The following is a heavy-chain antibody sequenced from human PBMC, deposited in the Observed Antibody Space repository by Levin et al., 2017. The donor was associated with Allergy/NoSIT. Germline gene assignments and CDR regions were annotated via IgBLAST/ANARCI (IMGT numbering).Heavy chain of an antibody. CDR3: ARLPPEYSSSSADY. D-gene: IGHD6-6*01. CDR1: GFTFSSYW. V-gene: IGHV3-7*01. Sequence: GESLKISCAASGFTFSSYWMSWVRQAPGKGLEWVANIKQDVSEKYYVDSVKGRFTISRDNAKNSLYLQMNSLRAEDTAVYYCARLPPEYSSSSADYWGQGTLVTVSS. J-gene: IGHJ4*02. CDR2: IKQDVSEK.